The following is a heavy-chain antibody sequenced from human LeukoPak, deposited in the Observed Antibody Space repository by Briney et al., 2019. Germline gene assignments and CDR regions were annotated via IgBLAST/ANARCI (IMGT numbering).Heavy chain of an antibody. CDR1: RGTFSSYV. D-gene: IGHD2-2*01. J-gene: IGHJ5*02. CDR3: ASAWYFDIVGVPWFWP. V-gene: IGHV1-69*13. CDR2: IIPIFGAE. Sequence: ASVKVSCKASRGTFSSYVISSVRQAPGQRLEWVGGIIPIFGAENYAQKLQGRVTITADESTSTAYKEPSSLRSADVAVYDCASAWYFDIVGVPWFWPWGQGTLVTVSP.